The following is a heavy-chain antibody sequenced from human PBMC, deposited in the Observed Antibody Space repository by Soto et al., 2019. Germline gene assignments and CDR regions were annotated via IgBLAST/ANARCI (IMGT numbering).Heavy chain of an antibody. D-gene: IGHD3-22*01. CDR3: ARDYPYYYDSSGSILLDY. CDR2: ISAYNGNT. J-gene: IGHJ4*01. CDR1: GYTFTSYG. V-gene: IGHV1-18*01. Sequence: ASVKVSCKASGYTFTSYGISWVRQAPGQGLEWMEWISAYNGNTNYAQKLQGRVTMTTDTSTSTAYMELRSLRSDDTAVYYCARDYPYYYDSSGSILLDYWGHGTLVTVSS.